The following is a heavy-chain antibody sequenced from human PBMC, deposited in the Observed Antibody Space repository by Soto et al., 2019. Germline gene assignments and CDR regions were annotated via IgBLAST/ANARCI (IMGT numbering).Heavy chain of an antibody. D-gene: IGHD5-12*01. CDR2: IIPIFGTA. Sequence: QVQLVQSGAEVKKPGSSVKVSCKASGGTFSSYAISWVRQAPGQGLEWMGGIIPIFGTANYAQKFQGRVTITADECTSTAYMELSSLRSEDTAVYYCARDALEMATIGNFDCWGQGTLVTVSS. CDR1: GGTFSSYA. CDR3: ARDALEMATIGNFDC. V-gene: IGHV1-69*12. J-gene: IGHJ4*02.